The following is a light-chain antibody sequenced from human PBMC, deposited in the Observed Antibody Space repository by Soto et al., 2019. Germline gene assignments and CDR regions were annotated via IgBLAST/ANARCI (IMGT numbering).Light chain of an antibody. Sequence: EIVMTQSPATLSVSPGERATLSCRASQSVSSNLAWYQQKPGQAPRLLIYDASTRATGIPARFSGSGSGTAYAVTLSSLQSEDSAVYYCQQCSWHPFTVTFGGGTKVEIK. CDR2: DAS. CDR3: QQCSWHPFTVT. J-gene: IGKJ4*01. V-gene: IGKV3-15*01. CDR1: QSVSSN.